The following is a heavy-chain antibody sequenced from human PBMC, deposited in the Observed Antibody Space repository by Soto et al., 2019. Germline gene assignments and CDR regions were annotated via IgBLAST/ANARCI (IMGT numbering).Heavy chain of an antibody. Sequence: QVQLVQSGAEVKKPGASVKVSCKASGYTFTSDYMHWVRQAPGQGLEWMGRIKPSDGSTIYSQIFQGRSSVTRDMSTTRVHMELSSLRSEDTAVYYGAREVFVGVGATASWGQGTLVTVSS. CDR2: IKPSDGST. D-gene: IGHD1-26*01. CDR3: AREVFVGVGATAS. CDR1: GYTFTSDY. J-gene: IGHJ5*02. V-gene: IGHV1-46*01.